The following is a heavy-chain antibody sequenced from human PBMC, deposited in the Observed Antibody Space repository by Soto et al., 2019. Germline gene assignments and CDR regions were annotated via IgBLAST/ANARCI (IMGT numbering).Heavy chain of an antibody. CDR1: GFTFSSYW. Sequence: GGSLRLSCAASGFTFSSYWMHWVRQAPGKGLVWVSRINSDGSSTSYADSVKGRFTISRDNAKNTLYLQMNSLRAEDTAVYYCARDGLRFLEWLDYYYYYMDVWGKGTTVTVSS. D-gene: IGHD3-3*01. CDR3: ARDGLRFLEWLDYYYYYMDV. J-gene: IGHJ6*03. CDR2: INSDGSST. V-gene: IGHV3-74*01.